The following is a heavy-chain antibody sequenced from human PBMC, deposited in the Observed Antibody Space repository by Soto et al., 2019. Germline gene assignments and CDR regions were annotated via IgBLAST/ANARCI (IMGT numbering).Heavy chain of an antibody. V-gene: IGHV3-23*01. CDR2: ISGTGSRT. Sequence: PGGSLRLSCAASGFPFINFAMSWVRQSPGKGLERVSAISGTGSRTWYADSVRGRFTVSRDNSKNTLYLQMNSLRDEDTAVYYCAKFGASGSYFQFDYWGPGTLVTVSS. CDR1: GFPFINFA. J-gene: IGHJ4*02. D-gene: IGHD3-10*01. CDR3: AKFGASGSYFQFDY.